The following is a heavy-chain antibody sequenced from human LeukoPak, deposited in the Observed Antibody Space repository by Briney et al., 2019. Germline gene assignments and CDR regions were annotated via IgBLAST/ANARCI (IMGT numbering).Heavy chain of an antibody. J-gene: IGHJ4*02. V-gene: IGHV3-23*01. CDR2: ISGSGGST. D-gene: IGHD3-10*01. CDR1: GFTFSSYA. Sequence: GGSLRLSCAASGFTFSSYAMSWVRQAPGKGLEWVSAISGSGGSTYYADSVKGRFTISRDNSKNTLYLQMNSLRAEDTAVYYCAKESLSYYYGSGSYYDYWGQGTLVTVSS. CDR3: AKESLSYYYGSGSYYDY.